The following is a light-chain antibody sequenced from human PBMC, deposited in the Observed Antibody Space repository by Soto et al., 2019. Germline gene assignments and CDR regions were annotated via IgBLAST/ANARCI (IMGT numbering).Light chain of an antibody. CDR3: QQSYSTPRT. CDR1: QSISSY. J-gene: IGKJ1*01. V-gene: IGKV1-39*01. Sequence: DIQMTPPPSSLSASVGDRVTITCRASQSISSYLNWYQQKPGKAPKLLIYAASSLQSGVPSRFSGSGSGTDFTLTISSLQPEDFATYYCQQSYSTPRTFGQGTKVDIK. CDR2: AAS.